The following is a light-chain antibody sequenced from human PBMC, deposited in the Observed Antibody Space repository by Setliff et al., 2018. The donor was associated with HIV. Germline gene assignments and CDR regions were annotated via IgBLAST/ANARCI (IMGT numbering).Light chain of an antibody. V-gene: IGLV3-21*04. CDR2: YDN. Sequence: SYELTQPPSVSVAPGETASITCGGNNIGSKSVHWYQQKPGQAPVLVIYYDNDRPSGIPERFSGSNSGNTATLTISRVEAGDEADYYCQVWDSSTDHPYVFGTGTKVTVL. CDR1: NIGSKS. CDR3: QVWDSSTDHPYV. J-gene: IGLJ1*01.